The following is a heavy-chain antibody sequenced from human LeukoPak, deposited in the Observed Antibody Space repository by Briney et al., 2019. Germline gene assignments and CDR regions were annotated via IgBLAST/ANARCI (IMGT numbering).Heavy chain of an antibody. J-gene: IGHJ5*01. D-gene: IGHD2/OR15-2a*01. Sequence: GGSLRLSCAASGFTFDAYEINWVRQAPGKGLEWVSYISGSGRTIYYADSVKGRFTISWDNAKNSVYLQMNRLRAEDTAVYYCARGVYGRFDSWGQGTLVTGSS. CDR1: GFTFDAYE. V-gene: IGHV3-48*03. CDR3: ARGVYGRFDS. CDR2: ISGSGRTI.